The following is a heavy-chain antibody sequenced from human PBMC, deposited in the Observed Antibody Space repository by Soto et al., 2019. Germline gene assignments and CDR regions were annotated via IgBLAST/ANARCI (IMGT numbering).Heavy chain of an antibody. CDR3: ARAWWYYGSGRSSYYGMDV. Sequence: PSETLSLTCAVYGGSFSGYYWSWIRQPPGKGLEWIGEINHSGSTNYNPSLKSRVTISVDTSKNQFSLKLSSVTAADTAVYYCARAWWYYGSGRSSYYGMDVWGQGTTVTVSS. D-gene: IGHD3-10*01. J-gene: IGHJ6*02. CDR2: INHSGST. V-gene: IGHV4-34*01. CDR1: GGSFSGYY.